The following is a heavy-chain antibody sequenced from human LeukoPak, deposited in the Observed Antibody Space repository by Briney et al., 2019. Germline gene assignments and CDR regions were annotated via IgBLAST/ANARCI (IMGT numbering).Heavy chain of an antibody. CDR3: AKDGGAEQQLETVDY. J-gene: IGHJ4*02. V-gene: IGHV3-30*02. CDR2: IRYDGSNK. D-gene: IGHD6-13*01. CDR1: GFTFSSYG. Sequence: QSGGSLRLPCAASGFTFSSYGMHWVRQAPGKGLEWVAFIRYDGSNKYYADSVKGRFTISRDNSKNTLYLQMNSLRAEDTAVYYCAKDGGAEQQLETVDYWGQGTLVTVSS.